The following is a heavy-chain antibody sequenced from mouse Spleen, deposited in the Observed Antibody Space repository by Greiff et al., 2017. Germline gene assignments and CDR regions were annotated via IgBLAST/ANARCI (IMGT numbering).Heavy chain of an antibody. CDR1: GYTFTSYW. CDR2: INPSNGRT. CDR3: ARPTTYYAMDY. V-gene: IGHV1S81*02. Sequence: QSCKASGYTFTSYWMHWVKQRPGQGLEWIGEINPSNGRTNYNEKFKSKATLTVDKSSSTAYMQLSSLTSEDSAVYYCARPTTYYAMDYWGQGTSVTVSS. D-gene: IGHD2-12*01. J-gene: IGHJ4*01.